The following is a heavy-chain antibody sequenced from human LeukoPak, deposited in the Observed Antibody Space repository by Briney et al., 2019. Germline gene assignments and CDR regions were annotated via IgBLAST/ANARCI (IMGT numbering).Heavy chain of an antibody. V-gene: IGHV4-39*07. J-gene: IGHJ6*03. D-gene: IGHD2-2*02. CDR1: GGSISSSSYY. CDR3: ARGLGYCSSTSCYKWSYYYYYMDV. CDR2: IYYSGST. Sequence: PSETLSLTCTVSGGSISSSSYYWGWIRQPPGKGLEWIGSIYYSGSTYYNPSLKSRVTISVDTSKNQFSLKLSSVTAADTAVYYCARGLGYCSSTSCYKWSYYYYYMDVWGKGTTVTISS.